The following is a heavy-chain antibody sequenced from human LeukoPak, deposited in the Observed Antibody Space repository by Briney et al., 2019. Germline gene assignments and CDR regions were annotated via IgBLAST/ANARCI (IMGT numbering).Heavy chain of an antibody. V-gene: IGHV3-7*01. CDR3: SNGIYSSSF. D-gene: IGHD6-6*01. Sequence: QSGGSLRLSCAASGFTFSSYSMNWVRQAPGKGLEWVANVKQDGSQQYYLDSAEGRFTISRDNAKNSLYLQMNNVRAEDTAVYYCSNGIYSSSFWGQGTLVTVSS. CDR2: VKQDGSQQ. J-gene: IGHJ4*02. CDR1: GFTFSSYS.